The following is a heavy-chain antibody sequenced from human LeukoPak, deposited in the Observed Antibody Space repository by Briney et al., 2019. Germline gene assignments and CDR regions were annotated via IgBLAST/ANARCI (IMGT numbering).Heavy chain of an antibody. CDR1: GFTFSSCG. Sequence: PGRSLRLSCAASGFTFSSCGMHWVRQAPGKGLEWVAVIWYDGSNKYYADSVKGRFTISRDNSKNTLYLQVSSLRADDTAMYYCGKDLRGRFDYWGQGTLVTVSS. J-gene: IGHJ4*02. CDR2: IWYDGSNK. V-gene: IGHV3-33*06. D-gene: IGHD4-17*01. CDR3: GKDLRGRFDY.